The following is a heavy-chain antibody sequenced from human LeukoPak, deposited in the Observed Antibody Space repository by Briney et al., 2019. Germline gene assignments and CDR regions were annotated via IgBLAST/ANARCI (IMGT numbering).Heavy chain of an antibody. V-gene: IGHV3-23*01. CDR1: GFTFSSYA. J-gene: IGHJ4*02. CDR3: AKFLPTHIVVANYYFDY. D-gene: IGHD2-21*01. Sequence: GGSLRLSCAASGFTFSSYAVSWVRHAPGKGLEWVSAISGSGGSTYYADSLKGRFTISRDNSKNTLYLQMNSLRAEDTAVYYCAKFLPTHIVVANYYFDYWGQGTLVTVSS. CDR2: ISGSGGST.